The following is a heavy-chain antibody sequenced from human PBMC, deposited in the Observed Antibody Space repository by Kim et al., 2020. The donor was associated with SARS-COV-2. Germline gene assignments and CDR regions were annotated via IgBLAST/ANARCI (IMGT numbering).Heavy chain of an antibody. Sequence: ASVKVSCKASGYTFTSYDINWVRQATGQGPEWMGWMNPNSGNTGYAQKFQGRVTMTRNTSISTAYMELSSLRSEDTALYYCARGRRYFDWLSPYYYYYGMDVWGQGTTVTVSS. CDR1: GYTFTSYD. CDR3: ARGRRYFDWLSPYYYYYGMDV. J-gene: IGHJ6*02. V-gene: IGHV1-8*01. CDR2: MNPNSGNT. D-gene: IGHD3-9*01.